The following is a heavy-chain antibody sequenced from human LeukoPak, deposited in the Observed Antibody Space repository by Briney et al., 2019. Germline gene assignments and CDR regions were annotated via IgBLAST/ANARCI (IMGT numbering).Heavy chain of an antibody. J-gene: IGHJ4*02. D-gene: IGHD3-10*01. CDR2: INVGNGNT. V-gene: IGHV1-3*01. CDR3: ARDLIVYGSGSYFDY. Sequence: ASVKVSCKTSGYTFTTYSIHWARQAPGQGLEWMAWINVGNGNTKYSQNLQGRLTITTDTSASTAYMELRSLRSEDTALYFCARDLIVYGSGSYFDYWGQGTLVTVSS. CDR1: GYTFTTYS.